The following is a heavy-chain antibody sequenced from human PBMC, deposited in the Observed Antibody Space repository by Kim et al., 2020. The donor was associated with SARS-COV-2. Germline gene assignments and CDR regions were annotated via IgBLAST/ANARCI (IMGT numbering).Heavy chain of an antibody. J-gene: IGHJ6*02. Sequence: GGSLRLSCAASGFTVSSNYMSWVRQAPGKGLEWVSVIYSGGSTYYADSVKGRFTISRDNSKNTLYLQMNSLRAEDTAVYYCARDRLLSYYYDSSGYSGYYYGMDVWGQGTTVTVSS. CDR3: ARDRLLSYYYDSSGYSGYYYGMDV. V-gene: IGHV3-53*01. CDR2: IYSGGST. D-gene: IGHD3-22*01. CDR1: GFTVSSNY.